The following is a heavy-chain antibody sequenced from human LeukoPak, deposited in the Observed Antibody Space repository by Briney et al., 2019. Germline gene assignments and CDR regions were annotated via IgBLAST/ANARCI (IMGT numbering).Heavy chain of an antibody. J-gene: IGHJ6*02. CDR1: GGSVSSGSYY. CDR3: ASSRHYYYGMDV. CDR2: IYYSGST. V-gene: IGHV4-61*01. Sequence: SETLSLTCTVSGGSVSSGSYYWSWIRQPPGKGLEWIGYIYYSGSTYYNPSLKSRVTISVDTSKNQFSLKLSSVTAADTAVYYCASSRHYYYGMDVWGQGTTVTVSS.